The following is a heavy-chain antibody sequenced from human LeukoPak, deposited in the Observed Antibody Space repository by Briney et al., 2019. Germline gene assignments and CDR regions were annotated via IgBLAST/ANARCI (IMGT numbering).Heavy chain of an antibody. CDR3: ARRGISTGWTFDY. V-gene: IGHV4-4*07. J-gene: IGHJ4*02. D-gene: IGHD6-19*01. Sequence: PSETLSLTCTVSGGSISNYHWSWIRQPAGRGLEWIGQIHTNGNTNYNPPLKSRVTMSIDTSENQVSLTIMSVTAADTAIYYCARRGISTGWTFDYWGQGTLVTVSS. CDR1: GGSISNYH. CDR2: IHTNGNT.